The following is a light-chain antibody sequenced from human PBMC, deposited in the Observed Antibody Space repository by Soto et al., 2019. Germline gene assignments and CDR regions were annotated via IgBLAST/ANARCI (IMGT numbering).Light chain of an antibody. CDR1: QSVSSNY. J-gene: IGKJ1*01. CDR3: QRRSNWSTT. CDR2: GAT. V-gene: IGKV3D-20*02. Sequence: EFVLTQSPATLSVSPGERATLSCRASQSVSSNYLAWYQQKPGQAPRLLIYGATSRATGIPDRFSGSGSGTDFTLTISSLEPEDFAVYYCQRRSNWSTTFGQGTKVDIK.